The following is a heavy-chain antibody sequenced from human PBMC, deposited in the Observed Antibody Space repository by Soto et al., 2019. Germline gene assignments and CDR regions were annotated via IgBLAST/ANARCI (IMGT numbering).Heavy chain of an antibody. CDR3: ARIWGPYYYYGMDV. CDR2: IFSNDEK. CDR1: GFSLSNARMG. D-gene: IGHD7-27*01. Sequence: QVTLKESGPVLVKPTETLTLTCTVSGFSLSNARMGVSWIRQPPGKALEWLAHIFSNDEKSYSTSLKSRLTIAKDTSKSQVVLTITNMDPVDTATYYCARIWGPYYYYGMDVWGQGTTVTVSS. J-gene: IGHJ6*02. V-gene: IGHV2-26*01.